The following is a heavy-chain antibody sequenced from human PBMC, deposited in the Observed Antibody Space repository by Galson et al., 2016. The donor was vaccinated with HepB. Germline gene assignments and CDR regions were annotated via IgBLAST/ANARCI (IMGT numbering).Heavy chain of an antibody. CDR3: ARLYYDSRGNFDY. Sequence: QSGAEVKKPGESLTISCKGSGNNFSSRWIAWVRQMPEKGLEWMGIIYPGDSDTRYSPSFQGQVIISADKSISTAYLQWSSLKASDTAIYYCARLYYDSRGNFDYWGQGTLVTVSS. CDR2: IYPGDSDT. CDR1: GNNFSSRW. V-gene: IGHV5-51*01. D-gene: IGHD3-22*01. J-gene: IGHJ4*02.